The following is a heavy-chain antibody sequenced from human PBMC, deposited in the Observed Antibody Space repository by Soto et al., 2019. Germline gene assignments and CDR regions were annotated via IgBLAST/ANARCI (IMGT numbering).Heavy chain of an antibody. Sequence: GGSLRLSCAASGFTFSSYAMSWVRQAPGKGLEWVSAISGSGGSTYYADSVKGRFTISRDNSKNTLYLQMNSLRAEDTAVYYCAKDPPRLLWFGESQGNYFDYWGQGTLVTVSS. CDR3: AKDPPRLLWFGESQGNYFDY. CDR1: GFTFSSYA. CDR2: ISGSGGST. V-gene: IGHV3-23*01. J-gene: IGHJ4*02. D-gene: IGHD3-10*01.